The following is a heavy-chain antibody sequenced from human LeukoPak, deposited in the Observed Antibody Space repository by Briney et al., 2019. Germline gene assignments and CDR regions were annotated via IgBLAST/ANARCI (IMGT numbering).Heavy chain of an antibody. CDR3: ARDSTNYGSGSYEDY. Sequence: GGSLRLSCAASGFTFDDYGMSWVRQAPGKGLEWVSGINWNGGSTGYADSVKGRFTISRDNAKNSLYLQMNSLRAEDTALYHCARDSTNYGSGSYEDYWGQGTLVTVSS. J-gene: IGHJ4*02. V-gene: IGHV3-20*01. D-gene: IGHD3-10*01. CDR1: GFTFDDYG. CDR2: INWNGGST.